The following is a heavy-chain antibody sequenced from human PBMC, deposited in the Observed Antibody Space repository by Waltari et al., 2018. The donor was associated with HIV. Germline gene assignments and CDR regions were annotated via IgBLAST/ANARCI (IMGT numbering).Heavy chain of an antibody. CDR3: ARDLWPEDF. D-gene: IGHD2-21*01. V-gene: IGHV3-7*01. Sequence: EVQLVESGGGLVQPGGSLRLSCVASGFTFTSYYMSWFRQAPGGGLEWVANINQEGTKKFYVDSVKGRFTISRDNAKNSVYLQINSLRAEDSAIYYCARDLWPEDFWGQGTLVTVSS. CDR1: GFTFTSYY. CDR2: INQEGTKK. J-gene: IGHJ4*02.